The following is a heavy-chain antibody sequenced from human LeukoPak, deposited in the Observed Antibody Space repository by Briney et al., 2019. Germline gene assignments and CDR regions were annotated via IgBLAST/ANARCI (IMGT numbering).Heavy chain of an antibody. CDR1: GYTFTSYG. D-gene: IGHD5/OR15-5a*01. V-gene: IGHV1-18*01. CDR3: ARDWVSTPQLDY. J-gene: IGHJ4*02. Sequence: ASVKVSCKASGYTFTSYGISWVRQAPGQGLEWMGWISAYNGNTNYAQNLQGRVTMTTDTSTSTAYMELRSLRSDDTAAYYCARDWVSTPQLDYWGQGTLVTVSS. CDR2: ISAYNGNT.